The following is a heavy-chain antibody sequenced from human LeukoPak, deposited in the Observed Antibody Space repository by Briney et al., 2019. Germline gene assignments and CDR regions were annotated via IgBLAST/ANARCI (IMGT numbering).Heavy chain of an antibody. CDR2: INHSGST. CDR1: GGSFSSYY. CDR3: ARISYGSGSYPTYYFDY. J-gene: IGHJ4*02. D-gene: IGHD3-10*01. Sequence: PSETLSLTCAVYGGSFSSYYWSWIRQPPGKWLEWIGEINHSGSTNYNPSLKSRVTISVDTSKNQFSLKLSSVTAADTAVYYCARISYGSGSYPTYYFDYWGQGTLVTVSS. V-gene: IGHV4-34*01.